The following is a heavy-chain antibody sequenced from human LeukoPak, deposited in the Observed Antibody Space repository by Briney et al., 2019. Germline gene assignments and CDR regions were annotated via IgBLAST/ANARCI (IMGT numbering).Heavy chain of an antibody. Sequence: PSETLSLTGTVSGGSISSGDYYWSWIRQPPGKGLEWIGYIYYSGSNYYNPSLKGRATISVDTSKNQFSLKLESVTAADTAVYYCARVRFGVFFWGQGTLVTVSS. J-gene: IGHJ4*02. CDR1: GGSISSGDYY. CDR2: IYYSGSN. D-gene: IGHD5/OR15-5a*01. CDR3: ARVRFGVFF. V-gene: IGHV4-30-4*01.